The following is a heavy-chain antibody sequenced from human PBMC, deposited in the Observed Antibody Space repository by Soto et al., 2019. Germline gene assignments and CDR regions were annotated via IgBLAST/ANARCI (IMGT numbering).Heavy chain of an antibody. D-gene: IGHD3-22*01. CDR1: GGSISSGDYY. CDR3: AQYDGSAVKGYFDY. J-gene: IGHJ4*02. Sequence: PSETLSLTCTVSGGSISSGDYYWSWIRQPPGKGLEWIGYIYYSGSTYYNPSLKSRVTISVDTSKNQFSLRLSSVTVADTAVYFCAQYDGSAVKGYFDYWGQGIMVTSPQ. V-gene: IGHV4-30-4*01. CDR2: IYYSGST.